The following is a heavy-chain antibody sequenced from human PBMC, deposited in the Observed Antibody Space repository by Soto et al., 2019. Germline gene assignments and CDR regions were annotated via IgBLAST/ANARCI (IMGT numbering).Heavy chain of an antibody. J-gene: IGHJ6*03. CDR1: GFTFSSYG. CDR3: ARDGDIVVVPAAEYYYYMDV. CDR2: IWYDGSNK. Sequence: GGSLRLSCAASGFTFSSYGMHWVRQAPGKGLEWVAVIWYDGSNKYYADSVKGRFTISRDNSKNTLYLQMNSLRAEDTAVYYCARDGDIVVVPAAEYYYYMDVWGKGTTATVSS. V-gene: IGHV3-33*01. D-gene: IGHD2-2*01.